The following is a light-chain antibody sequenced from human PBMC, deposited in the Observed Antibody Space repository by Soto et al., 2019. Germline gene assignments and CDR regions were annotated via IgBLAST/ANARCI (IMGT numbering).Light chain of an antibody. CDR1: SSDVGGYNF. CDR2: NVN. J-gene: IGLJ3*02. CDR3: TSFTSGTTLVM. Sequence: QSVLTQPASMSGSPGQSITISCSGTSSDVGGYNFVSWYQHHPGKVPKLIIYNVNARPSGVSIRFSGSKSGNTASLTISGLQADDEADYYCTSFTSGTTLVMFGGGTKLTVL. V-gene: IGLV2-14*03.